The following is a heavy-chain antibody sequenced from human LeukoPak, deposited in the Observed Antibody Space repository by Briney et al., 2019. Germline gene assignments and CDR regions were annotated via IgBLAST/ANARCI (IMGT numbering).Heavy chain of an antibody. CDR2: ISGSSGST. CDR3: AKGGYDYVEVAYFDF. V-gene: IGHV3-23*01. CDR1: GFTFTSYA. J-gene: IGHJ4*02. D-gene: IGHD5-12*01. Sequence: GGSLRLSCAASGFTFTSYAMSWVRQAPGKGLEWVSAISGSSGSTFYADSVKGRFTISRDNSKNTLYLQMNSLRVEDTAVYYCAKGGYDYVEVAYFDFWGQGTLVTVSS.